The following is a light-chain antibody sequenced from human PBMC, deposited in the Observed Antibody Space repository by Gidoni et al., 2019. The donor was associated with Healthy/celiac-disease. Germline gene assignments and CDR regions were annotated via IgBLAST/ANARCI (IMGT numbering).Light chain of an antibody. Sequence: IQLTQSPSSLSASVGDRVTITCRASQGISSYLAWYQQKPGKDPKLLIYAASTLQSGVPSRFSGSGSGTDFTLTISSLQPEDFATYYCQQLNSYAFTFGPGTKVDIK. CDR3: QQLNSYAFT. J-gene: IGKJ3*01. V-gene: IGKV1-9*01. CDR1: QGISSY. CDR2: AAS.